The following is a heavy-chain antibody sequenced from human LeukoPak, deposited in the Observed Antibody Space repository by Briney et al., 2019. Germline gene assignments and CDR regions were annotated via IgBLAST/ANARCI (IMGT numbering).Heavy chain of an antibody. CDR3: ARDSLRGATTGYLQH. CDR2: ISYDGSNK. Sequence: GRSLRLSCAASGFTFSSYAMHWVRQAPGKGLEWVAAISYDGSNKYYADSVKGRFTISRDNSKNTLYLQMNSLRAEDTAVYYCARDSLRGATTGYLQHWRQGTLVTVSS. J-gene: IGHJ1*01. D-gene: IGHD1-26*01. V-gene: IGHV3-30-3*01. CDR1: GFTFSSYA.